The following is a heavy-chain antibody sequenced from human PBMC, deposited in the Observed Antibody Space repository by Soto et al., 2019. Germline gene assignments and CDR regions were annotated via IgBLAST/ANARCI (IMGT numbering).Heavy chain of an antibody. CDR3: ARRPDAFDL. CDR1: GSTFTDFT. CDR2: ISGDGLST. Sequence: TGGSLRLSCAGSGSTFTDFTMTWVRQAPGKGLEWVSAISGDGLSTYYAGSVKGRFTISRDNSKTTLYLQMNSLRAEDTAVYYCARRPDAFDLWGRGTMVTVSS. V-gene: IGHV3-23*01. J-gene: IGHJ3*01.